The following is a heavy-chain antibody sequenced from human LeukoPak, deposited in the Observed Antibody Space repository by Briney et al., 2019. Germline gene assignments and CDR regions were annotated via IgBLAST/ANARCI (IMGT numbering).Heavy chain of an antibody. CDR1: GFTFSSYW. CDR2: ISSSTSYI. CDR3: ARVGGSGFDY. V-gene: IGHV3-21*01. D-gene: IGHD3-10*01. Sequence: PGGSLRLSCAASGFTFSSYWMHWVRQAPGKGLEWVSSISSSTSYIYYADSVKGRFTISKDNAKNSLYLQMNSLRAEDTAVYYCARVGGSGFDYWGQGTLVTVSS. J-gene: IGHJ4*02.